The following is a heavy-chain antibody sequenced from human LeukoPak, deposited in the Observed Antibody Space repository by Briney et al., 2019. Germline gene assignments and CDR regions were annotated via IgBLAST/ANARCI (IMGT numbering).Heavy chain of an antibody. V-gene: IGHV1-69*05. CDR3: ARNLEYCSSTSCPHFDAFDI. Sequence: SVKVSWKASGGTFSSYAISWVREAPGQGLEWMGGIIPIFGTANYAQKFQGRVTITTDESTSTAYMELSSLRSEDTAVYYCARNLEYCSSTSCPHFDAFDIWGQGTMVTVSS. J-gene: IGHJ3*02. CDR1: GGTFSSYA. D-gene: IGHD2-2*01. CDR2: IIPIFGTA.